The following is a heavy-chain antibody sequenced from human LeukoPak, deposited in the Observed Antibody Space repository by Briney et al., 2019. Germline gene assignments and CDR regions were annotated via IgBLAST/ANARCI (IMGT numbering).Heavy chain of an antibody. CDR3: AREGYYGAFDI. V-gene: IGHV3-48*02. J-gene: IGHJ3*02. CDR2: IGANSAI. D-gene: IGHD3-10*01. Sequence: GGSLRLSCAAAGFTFSDYSMNWVRQAPGKGLEWVSYIGANSAIYYADSVKGRFTISRDNAKNSLSLQMNSLRDDDTAVCYCAREGYYGAFDIWGQGTVVTVSS. CDR1: GFTFSDYS.